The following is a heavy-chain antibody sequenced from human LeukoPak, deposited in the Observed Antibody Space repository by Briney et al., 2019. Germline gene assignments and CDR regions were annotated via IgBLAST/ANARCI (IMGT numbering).Heavy chain of an antibody. CDR2: IFYTGST. CDR1: GGSISSSNL. D-gene: IGHD3-10*01. V-gene: IGHV4-4*02. J-gene: IGHJ4*02. Sequence: PSETLSLTCAVSGGSISSSNLWSWVRQPPGGGLEYIGSIFYTGSTYYNPSLKSRVTISIETSKNQFSLRLRSVTAADTAVYYCASGRNYYGSGSYYRDTDYWGQGTLVTVSS. CDR3: ASGRNYYGSGSYYRDTDY.